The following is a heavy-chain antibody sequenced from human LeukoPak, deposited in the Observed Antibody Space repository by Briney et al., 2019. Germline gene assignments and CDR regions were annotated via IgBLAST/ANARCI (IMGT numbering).Heavy chain of an antibody. V-gene: IGHV3-74*01. CDR2: IDDDGAGT. D-gene: IGHD5-12*01. CDR3: ARSASGYDA. CDR1: GFPFSGYW. Sequence: GGSLRLSCAASGFPFSGYWMHWVRQAPGKGLVWVSRIDDDGAGTTYADSVKGRFTISRDNAKNTLYLQMNSLRVEDTAVYYCARSASGYDAWGQGTLVSVSS. J-gene: IGHJ5*02.